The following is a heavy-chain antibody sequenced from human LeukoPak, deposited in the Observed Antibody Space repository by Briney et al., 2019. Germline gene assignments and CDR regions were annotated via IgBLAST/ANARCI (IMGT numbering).Heavy chain of an antibody. CDR1: GGSISSYY. J-gene: IGHJ5*02. CDR3: ARQAVPAAIKGNWFDP. D-gene: IGHD2-2*02. V-gene: IGHV4-39*01. CDR2: IYYSGST. Sequence: SETLSLTCTVSGGSISSYYWSWIRQPPGKGLEWIGSIYYSGSTYYNPSLKSRVTISVDTSKNQFSLKLSSVTAAGTAVYYCARQAVPAAIKGNWFDPWGQGTLVTVSS.